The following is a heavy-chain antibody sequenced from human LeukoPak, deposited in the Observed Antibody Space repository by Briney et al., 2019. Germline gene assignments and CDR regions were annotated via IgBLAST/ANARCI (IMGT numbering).Heavy chain of an antibody. V-gene: IGHV3-30*02. CDR1: GFTFSSYG. Sequence: GGSLRLSCGASGFTFSSYGMHWVRQAPGKGLEWVAFIRYDGSNKYYADSVKGRFTISRDNSKNTLYLQMNSLRAEDTAVYYCARGIRDRIGVVPAAIKAVPAHYMDVWGKGTTVTVSS. J-gene: IGHJ6*03. D-gene: IGHD2-2*01. CDR2: IRYDGSNK. CDR3: ARGIRDRIGVVPAAIKAVPAHYMDV.